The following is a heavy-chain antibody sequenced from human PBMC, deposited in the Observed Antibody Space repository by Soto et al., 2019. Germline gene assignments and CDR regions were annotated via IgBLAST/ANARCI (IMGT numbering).Heavy chain of an antibody. D-gene: IGHD3-3*01. CDR1: GFTFSSYW. J-gene: IGHJ6*02. V-gene: IGHV3-7*03. Sequence: PGGSLRLSCAASGFTFSSYWMSWVRQAPGKGLEWVANIKQDGSEKYYVDSVKGRFTISRDNAKNSLYLQMNSLRAEDTAVYYCARDQGGYYDFWSGYYDYYYYGMDVWGQGTTVTVSS. CDR2: IKQDGSEK. CDR3: ARDQGGYYDFWSGYYDYYYYGMDV.